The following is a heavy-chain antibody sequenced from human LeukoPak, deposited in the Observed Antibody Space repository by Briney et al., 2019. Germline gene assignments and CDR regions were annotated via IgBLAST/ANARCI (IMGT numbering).Heavy chain of an antibody. CDR3: ARVSGYRYGLAN. Sequence: GGSLRLSCAASGFTFSSYWMTWVRQAPGKGLEWVANIKRDGSEKFYVDPVKGRFTISRDNAKNSLYLQMNSLRAEDTAVYYCARVSGYRYGLANWGQGTLVTVSS. J-gene: IGHJ4*02. D-gene: IGHD5-18*01. CDR1: GFTFSSYW. CDR2: IKRDGSEK. V-gene: IGHV3-7*04.